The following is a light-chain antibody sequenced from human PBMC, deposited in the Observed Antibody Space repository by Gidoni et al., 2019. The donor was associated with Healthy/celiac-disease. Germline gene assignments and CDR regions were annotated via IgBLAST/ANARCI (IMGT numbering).Light chain of an antibody. Sequence: DIQMTQSPSTLSASVGDRVTITCRASQSISSWLAWYQQKPGKSPKLLIYKASSLESGVPSRFSGSGSGTEFTLTISSLQPDDFATYYCQQYNSYPYTFGQGTKLEIK. V-gene: IGKV1-5*03. CDR2: KAS. CDR1: QSISSW. J-gene: IGKJ2*01. CDR3: QQYNSYPYT.